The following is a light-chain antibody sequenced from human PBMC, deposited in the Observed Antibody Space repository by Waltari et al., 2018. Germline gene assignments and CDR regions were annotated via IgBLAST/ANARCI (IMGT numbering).Light chain of an antibody. J-gene: IGLJ1*01. V-gene: IGLV2-8*01. Sequence: QSALTQPPSASGSPGQSVTISCTGTSSDVGGYNYVSWYQQHPGKAPKLMIYEVARRPSGFPDRFSGSKSGKTAPLTVSGLQAEDEADYYCSSYAGSKNYVFGTGTKVTVL. CDR3: SSYAGSKNYV. CDR1: SSDVGGYNY. CDR2: EVA.